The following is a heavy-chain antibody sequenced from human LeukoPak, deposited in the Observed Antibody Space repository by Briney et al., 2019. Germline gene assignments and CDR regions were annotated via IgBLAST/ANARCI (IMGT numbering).Heavy chain of an antibody. J-gene: IGHJ4*02. CDR3: ARSRDGYNYVDY. CDR2: ISWNSGSI. Sequence: PGGSLRLSCAASGFTFDDYAMHWVRQAPGKGLEWVSGISWNSGSIGYADSVKGRFTISRDDAKNSLYLQMNSLRAKDTAVYYCARSRDGYNYVDYWGQGTLVTVSS. V-gene: IGHV3-9*01. CDR1: GFTFDDYA. D-gene: IGHD5-24*01.